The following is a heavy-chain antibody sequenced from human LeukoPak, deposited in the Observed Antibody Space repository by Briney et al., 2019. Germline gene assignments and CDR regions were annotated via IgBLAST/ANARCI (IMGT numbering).Heavy chain of an antibody. CDR1: GGSISRSSYY. CDR3: ARGVVVPAAMGGWFDP. V-gene: IGHV4-39*07. D-gene: IGHD2-2*01. CDR2: INHSGST. J-gene: IGHJ5*02. Sequence: SETLSLTCSVSGGSISRSSYYWGWIRQPPGKGLEWIGEINHSGSTNYNPSLKSRVTISVDTSKNQFSLKLSSVTAADTAVYYCARGVVVPAAMGGWFDPWGQGTLVTVSS.